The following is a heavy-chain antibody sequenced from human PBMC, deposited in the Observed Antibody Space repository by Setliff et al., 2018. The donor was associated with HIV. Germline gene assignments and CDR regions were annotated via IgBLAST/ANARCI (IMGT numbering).Heavy chain of an antibody. J-gene: IGHJ4*02. V-gene: IGHV4-34*01. D-gene: IGHD1-26*01. CDR3: ARGPWGYNGSYAGLPFDN. CDR2: VNYSGNT. Sequence: SETLSLTCAVYGGFFSGYYWSWIRQPPGEGLEWIGEVNYSGNTNYNPSLKTRVDISVDTSKNQFSLNLRSVSAADTAVYYCARGPWGYNGSYAGLPFDNWGQGKLVTVSS. CDR1: GGFFSGYY.